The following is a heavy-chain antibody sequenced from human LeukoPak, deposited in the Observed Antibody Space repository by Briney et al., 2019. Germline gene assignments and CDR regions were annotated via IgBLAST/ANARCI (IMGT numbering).Heavy chain of an antibody. D-gene: IGHD3-22*01. CDR3: ARDGVYYDSSGYYYDYFDY. J-gene: IGHJ4*02. Sequence: GGSLRLSCAASGFTFSSYAMHWVRQAPGKGLEWVAVISYDGSNKYYADPVKGRFTISRDNSKNTLYLQMNSLRAEDTAVYYCARDGVYYDSSGYYYDYFDYWGQGTLVTVSS. V-gene: IGHV3-30*04. CDR2: ISYDGSNK. CDR1: GFTFSSYA.